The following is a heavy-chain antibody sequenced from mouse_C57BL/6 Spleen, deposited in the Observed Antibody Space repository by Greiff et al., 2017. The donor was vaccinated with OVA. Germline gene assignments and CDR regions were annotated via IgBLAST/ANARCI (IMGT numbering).Heavy chain of an antibody. CDR3: ARKGITTVVATDYYAMDY. D-gene: IGHD1-1*01. CDR1: GFSLTSYG. Sequence: QVQLQQSGPGLVQPSQSLSITCTVSGFSLTSYGVHWVRPSPGKGLEWLGVIWSGGSTDYNAAFISRLSISKDNSKSQVFFKMNSLQADDTAIYYCARKGITTVVATDYYAMDYWGQGTSGTVSS. CDR2: IWSGGST. V-gene: IGHV2-2*01. J-gene: IGHJ4*01.